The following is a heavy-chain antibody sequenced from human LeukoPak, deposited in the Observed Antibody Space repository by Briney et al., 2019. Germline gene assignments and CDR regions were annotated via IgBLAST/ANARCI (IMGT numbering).Heavy chain of an antibody. Sequence: SETLSLTCAVYGGSISSYYWSWIRQPPGKGLEWIGYIYYSGSTNYNPSLKSRVTISVDTSKNQFSLKLSSVTAADTAVYYCARYSGYDRRRWFDPWGQGTLVTVSS. J-gene: IGHJ5*02. CDR2: IYYSGST. CDR3: ARYSGYDRRRWFDP. D-gene: IGHD5-12*01. CDR1: GGSISSYY. V-gene: IGHV4-59*01.